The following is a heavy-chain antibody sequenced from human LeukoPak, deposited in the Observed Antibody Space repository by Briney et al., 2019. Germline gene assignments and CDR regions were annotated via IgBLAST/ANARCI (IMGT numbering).Heavy chain of an antibody. Sequence: GGSLRLSCAASAFTFSTYKMHWVRQAPRKGLVLVSRISSDGSSTIYADSVRGRFTISRDNAKNTVYLEMSGLRAEDTAVYYCVRGVDGHSSGRRIYYYYMDVWGKGTTVTVSS. D-gene: IGHD6-19*01. CDR2: ISSDGSST. J-gene: IGHJ6*03. CDR1: AFTFSTYK. V-gene: IGHV3-74*01. CDR3: VRGVDGHSSGRRIYYYYMDV.